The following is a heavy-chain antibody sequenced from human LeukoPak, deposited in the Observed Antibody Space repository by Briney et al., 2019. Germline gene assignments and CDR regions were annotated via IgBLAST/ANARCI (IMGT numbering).Heavy chain of an antibody. CDR1: GFTVSSNY. Sequence: GGSLRLSCAASGFTVSSNYMSWVRQAPGKGLEGVSVIYSGGSTYYADSVKGRFTISRENSKNPLYLQMNSLRAEDTAVYYCAKDVAESMIVVVMVAFDIWGQGTMVTVSS. CDR2: IYSGGST. CDR3: AKDVAESMIVVVMVAFDI. D-gene: IGHD3-22*01. J-gene: IGHJ3*02. V-gene: IGHV3-53*01.